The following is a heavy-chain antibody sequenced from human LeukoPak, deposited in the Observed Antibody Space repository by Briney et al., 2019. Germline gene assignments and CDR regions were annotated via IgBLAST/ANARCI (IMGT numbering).Heavy chain of an antibody. V-gene: IGHV1-3*01. CDR2: INAGNGNT. D-gene: IGHD2-2*01. CDR3: ARVPDIYCPSTSCVDY. J-gene: IGHJ4*02. Sequence: ASVKVSCKASGYTFTTYAMHWVRQAPGQRLEWMGWINAGNGNTKYSQKFQARVTITRDTSASTAYMELSSLRSEDTAVYYCARVPDIYCPSTSCVDYWGQGTLVTVSS. CDR1: GYTFTTYA.